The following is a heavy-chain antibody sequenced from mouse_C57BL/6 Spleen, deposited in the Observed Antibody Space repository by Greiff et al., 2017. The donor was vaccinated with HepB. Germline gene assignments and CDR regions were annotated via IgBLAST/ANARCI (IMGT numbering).Heavy chain of an antibody. CDR3: ARGRSPFDY. D-gene: IGHD1-1*01. J-gene: IGHJ2*01. CDR2: ISSGSSTI. Sequence: EVKLMESGGGLVKPGGSLKLSCAASGFTFSDYGMHWVRQAPEKGLEWVAYISSGSSTINYADTVKGRFTISRDNAKNTLFLQMTSLRSEDTAMYYCARGRSPFDYWGQGTTLTVSS. V-gene: IGHV5-17*01. CDR1: GFTFSDYG.